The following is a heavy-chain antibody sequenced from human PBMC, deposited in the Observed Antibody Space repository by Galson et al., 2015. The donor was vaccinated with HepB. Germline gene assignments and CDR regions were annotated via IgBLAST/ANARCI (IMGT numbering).Heavy chain of an antibody. CDR2: IRSDESQK. Sequence: SLRLSCAASGFTFSSYGMHWVRQAPGKGLQWVAFIRSDESQKFYGDSVKGRFTISRDNFKNTLYLQLKSLTAEDTAVYYCAKDRSGFYASGSSDYCGKGTVVTVSS. D-gene: IGHD3-10*01. CDR1: GFTFSSYG. CDR3: AKDRSGFYASGSSDY. J-gene: IGHJ4*02. V-gene: IGHV3-30*02.